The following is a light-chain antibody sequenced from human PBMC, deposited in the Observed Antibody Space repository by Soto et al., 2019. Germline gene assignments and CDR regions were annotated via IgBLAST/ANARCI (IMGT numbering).Light chain of an antibody. Sequence: EIVLTQSQATMSLSPGERATLSCRTSQSVSRNLAWYQQKPGQAPRLLIYDASQRATGIPARFSGSGSGTDFTLTINSLAPEDFAIYYCHQRQSWPRTFGQGTK. CDR2: DAS. CDR3: HQRQSWPRT. J-gene: IGKJ1*01. CDR1: QSVSRN. V-gene: IGKV3-11*01.